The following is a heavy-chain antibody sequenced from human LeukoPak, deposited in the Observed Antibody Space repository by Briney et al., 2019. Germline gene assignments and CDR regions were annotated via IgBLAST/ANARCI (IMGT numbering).Heavy chain of an antibody. CDR3: ARMFRTVWELPYY. Sequence: SETLSLTCTVSGGSISSYYWSWIRQPPGKGLEWIGNIYYSGSTNYNPSLKSRVTISVDTSKNHFSLRLSSVTAADTAVYYCARMFRTVWELPYYWGPGTLVTVSS. CDR1: GGSISSYY. J-gene: IGHJ4*02. D-gene: IGHD1-26*01. CDR2: IYYSGST. V-gene: IGHV4-59*08.